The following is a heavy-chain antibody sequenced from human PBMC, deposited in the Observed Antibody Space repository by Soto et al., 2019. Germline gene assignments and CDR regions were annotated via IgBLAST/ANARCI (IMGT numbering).Heavy chain of an antibody. D-gene: IGHD2-15*01. V-gene: IGHV5-51*01. CDR3: ARVIYCSGGSCTGIDY. J-gene: IGHJ4*02. Sequence: GESLKISCKGSGYSFTSYWIGWVRQMPGKGLEWMGIIYPGDSDTRYSPSFQGQVTISADKSISTAYLQWSSLKASDTAMYYCARVIYCSGGSCTGIDYWGQGTLVTVSS. CDR2: IYPGDSDT. CDR1: GYSFTSYW.